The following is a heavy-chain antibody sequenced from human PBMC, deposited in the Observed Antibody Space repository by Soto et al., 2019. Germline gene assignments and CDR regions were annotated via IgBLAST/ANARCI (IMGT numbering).Heavy chain of an antibody. CDR2: IYPGDSDT. Sequence: GESLKISCKGSGYSFTSYWIGLVRQMPGKGLEWMGIIYPGDSDTRYSPSFQGQVAISADKSISTAYLQWSSLKAPDTAMYYCARHPVYINWNYDDAFDIWGQGTMVTVSS. V-gene: IGHV5-51*01. J-gene: IGHJ3*02. CDR3: ARHPVYINWNYDDAFDI. D-gene: IGHD1-7*01. CDR1: GYSFTSYW.